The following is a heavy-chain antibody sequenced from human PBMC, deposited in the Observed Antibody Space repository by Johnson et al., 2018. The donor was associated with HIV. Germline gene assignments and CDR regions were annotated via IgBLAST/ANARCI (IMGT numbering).Heavy chain of an antibody. CDR1: GFTFSDYY. D-gene: IGHD3-22*01. J-gene: IGHJ3*01. CDR3: VRDGNYCDSSGDRVDAFDV. CDR2: ISSTKNTI. Sequence: QVQLVESGGGLVQPGGSLRLSCAASGFTFSDYYMSWIRQAPGKGLEWVSYISSTKNTIYYADSVKGWFTISRDNAKNPLSMQMNSLRSEDTAVYYCVRDGNYCDSSGDRVDAFDVWGQGKMVTVSS. V-gene: IGHV3-11*04.